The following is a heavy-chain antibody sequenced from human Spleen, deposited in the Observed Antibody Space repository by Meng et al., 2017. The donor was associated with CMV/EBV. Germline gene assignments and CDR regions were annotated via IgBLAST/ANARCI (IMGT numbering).Heavy chain of an antibody. Sequence: ASMKVSCKASGYTFTSYYMHWVRQAPGQGLEWMGWINPNSGGTNYAQKFLGRVTLTRDTSISTAYMELSRLTSDDTAVYYCARDHPNSSRLQRPDYWGRGTLVTVSS. CDR2: INPNSGGT. CDR3: ARDHPNSSRLQRPDY. V-gene: IGHV1-2*02. J-gene: IGHJ4*02. CDR1: GYTFTSYY. D-gene: IGHD6-13*01.